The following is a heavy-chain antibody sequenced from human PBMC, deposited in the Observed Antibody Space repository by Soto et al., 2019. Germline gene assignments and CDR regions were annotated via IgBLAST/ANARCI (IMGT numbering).Heavy chain of an antibody. Sequence: QVQLVQSGAEVKKPGSSVKVSCKASGGTFRNYAINWVRQAPGQVLEWMGGFIPILGGGINAQKFQGRVTITSDESTSTAYMELSSLKSEDTAMYYCARRSVSYSNAFDFWGQGTMVTVSS. CDR2: FIPILGGG. CDR3: ARRSVSYSNAFDF. CDR1: GGTFRNYA. J-gene: IGHJ3*01. D-gene: IGHD1-26*01. V-gene: IGHV1-69*01.